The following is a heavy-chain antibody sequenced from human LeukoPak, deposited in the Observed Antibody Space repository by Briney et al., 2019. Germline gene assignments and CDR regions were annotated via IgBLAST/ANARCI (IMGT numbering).Heavy chain of an antibody. D-gene: IGHD3-10*01. CDR3: ARATGSGSYYRTYYYYGMDV. Sequence: KPSETLSLTCAVYGGSFSGYYWSWIRQPPGKGLEWIGEINHSGSTNYNPSLKSRVTISVDTSKNQFSLKLSSVTAADTAVYYCARATGSGSYYRTYYYYGMDVWGQGTTVTVSS. V-gene: IGHV4-34*01. CDR2: INHSGST. CDR1: GGSFSGYY. J-gene: IGHJ6*02.